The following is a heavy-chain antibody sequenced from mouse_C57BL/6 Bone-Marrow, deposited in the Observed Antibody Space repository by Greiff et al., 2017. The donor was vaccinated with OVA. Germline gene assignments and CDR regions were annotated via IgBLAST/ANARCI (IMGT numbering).Heavy chain of an antibody. V-gene: IGHV1-53*01. J-gene: IGHJ4*01. CDR1: GYTFTSYW. CDR2: INPSNGGT. CDR3: ANDGYYYYAMDY. D-gene: IGHD2-3*01. Sequence: QVHVKQPGTELVKPGASVKLSCKASGYTFTSYWMHWVKQRPGQGLEWIGNINPSNGGTNYNEKFKSKATLTVDKSSSTAYMQLSSLTSEDSAVYYCANDGYYYYAMDYWGQGTSVTVSS.